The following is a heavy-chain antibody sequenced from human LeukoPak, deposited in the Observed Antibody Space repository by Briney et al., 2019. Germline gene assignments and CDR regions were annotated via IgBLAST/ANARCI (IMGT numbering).Heavy chain of an antibody. J-gene: IGHJ4*02. CDR2: ISGSGAGT. D-gene: IGHD3-10*01. CDR1: GFTFSSYA. CDR3: AKGHGVTMVRGADYYFDY. Sequence: GGSLRLSCVASGFTFSSYAVSWVRQAPGKGLEWVSGISGSGAGTFYADSVKGRLNISRDISKNTLYLQMNSLRAEATAVYYCAKGHGVTMVRGADYYFDYWGQGTLVTVSS. V-gene: IGHV3-23*01.